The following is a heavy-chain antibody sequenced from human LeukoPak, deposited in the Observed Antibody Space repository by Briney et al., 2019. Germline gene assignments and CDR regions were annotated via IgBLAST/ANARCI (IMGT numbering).Heavy chain of an antibody. CDR1: GGSISSYY. Sequence: SETLSLTCTVSGGSISSYYWSWIRQPPGKGLEWIGYINYSGSTNYNPSLKSRVTISVDTSKNQFSLKLSSVTAADTAVYYCARDSPHSGRVDWGQGTLVTVSS. D-gene: IGHD1-26*01. V-gene: IGHV4-59*01. J-gene: IGHJ4*02. CDR2: INYSGST. CDR3: ARDSPHSGRVD.